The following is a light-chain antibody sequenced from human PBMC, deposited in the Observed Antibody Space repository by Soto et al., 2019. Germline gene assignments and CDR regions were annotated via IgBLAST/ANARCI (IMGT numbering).Light chain of an antibody. Sequence: EIVLTQSTPTLSLSPGERATLSCRASQSVSSYLAWYQQKPGQAPRLLIYDASKRATGIPARFSGSGSGTDFTLTISSLEPEDFAVYYCQQRSNWPPTWTFGQGTRVEIK. CDR1: QSVSSY. CDR3: QQRSNWPPTWT. J-gene: IGKJ1*01. V-gene: IGKV3-11*01. CDR2: DAS.